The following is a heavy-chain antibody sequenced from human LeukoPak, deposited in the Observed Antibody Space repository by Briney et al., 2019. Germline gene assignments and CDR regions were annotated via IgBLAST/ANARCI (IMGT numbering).Heavy chain of an antibody. V-gene: IGHV1-18*01. D-gene: IGHD6-13*01. CDR2: ISAYSGNT. CDR1: GYTFTSYG. Sequence: ASVTVSCKASGYTFTSYGIIWVRQAPGQGLEWMGWISAYSGNTNYAQKLQGRVTMTTDTSTSTAYMALRSLRSDDTAVYYCARSSYSSNWYGNNNWFDPWGQGTLVTVSS. J-gene: IGHJ5*02. CDR3: ARSSYSSNWYGNNNWFDP.